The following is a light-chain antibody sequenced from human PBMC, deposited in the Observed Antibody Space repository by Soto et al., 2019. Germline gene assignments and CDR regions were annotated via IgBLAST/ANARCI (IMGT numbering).Light chain of an antibody. Sequence: VVMTQSPATLSVSPGERAVLSCRASQSLGSNLAWYHHKPVQAPRLLLYEASIRATGIPARFSGDGSGTEFTLTXSSLQSEDFGIXXXXKXXXXPWTFXPGTTGDIK. CDR1: QSLGSN. CDR2: EAS. V-gene: IGKV3-15*01. J-gene: IGKJ1*01. CDR3: XKXXXXPWT.